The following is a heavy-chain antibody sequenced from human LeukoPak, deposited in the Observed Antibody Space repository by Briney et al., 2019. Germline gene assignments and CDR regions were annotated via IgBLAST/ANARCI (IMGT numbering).Heavy chain of an antibody. CDR1: GFTFGDYA. CDR2: IRSKAYGGAT. Sequence: GGSLRLSCTASGFTFGDYALTWVRQAPGKGLEWVGFIRSKAYGGATEYAASVKGRFTISRDDSKSIAYLQMNGLKTEDTGVYLCTRAFCTSSICHLGAFDIWGQGTMVTVSS. CDR3: TRAFCTSSICHLGAFDI. D-gene: IGHD2-2*01. V-gene: IGHV3-49*04. J-gene: IGHJ3*02.